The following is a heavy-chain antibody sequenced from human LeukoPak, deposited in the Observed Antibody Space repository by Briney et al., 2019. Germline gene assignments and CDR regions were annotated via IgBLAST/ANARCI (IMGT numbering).Heavy chain of an antibody. CDR3: ARLGGQWLAHDAFDI. CDR2: IYYSGST. V-gene: IGHV4-59*08. Sequence: PSETLSLTCTVSGGSISSYYWSWIRQPPGKGLEWIGYIYYSGSTNYNPSLKSRVTISVDTSKNQFSLKLSSVTAADTAVYYCARLGGQWLAHDAFDIWGQGTMVTVSS. CDR1: GGSISSYY. D-gene: IGHD6-19*01. J-gene: IGHJ3*02.